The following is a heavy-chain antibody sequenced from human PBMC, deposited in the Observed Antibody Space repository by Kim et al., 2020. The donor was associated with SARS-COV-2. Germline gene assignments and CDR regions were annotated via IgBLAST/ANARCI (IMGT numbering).Heavy chain of an antibody. CDR3: ARDGSGSQYSAWGAY. CDR2: IYTSGST. Sequence: SETLSLTCTVSGGSISSGSYYWSWIRQPAGKGLEWIGRIYTSGSTNYNPSLKSRVTISVDTSKNQFSLKLSSVTAADTAVYYCARDGSGSQYSAWGAYWGQGTLVTVSS. V-gene: IGHV4-61*02. CDR1: GGSISSGSYY. J-gene: IGHJ4*02. D-gene: IGHD3-10*01.